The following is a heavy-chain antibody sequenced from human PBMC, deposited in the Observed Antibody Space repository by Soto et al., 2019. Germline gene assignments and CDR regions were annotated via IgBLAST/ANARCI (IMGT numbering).Heavy chain of an antibody. J-gene: IGHJ4*02. CDR2: ISSSSSYT. Sequence: GGSLRLSCAASGFTFSDYYMSWIRQAPGKGLEWVSYISSSSSYTNYADSVKGRFTISRDNAKNSLYLQMNSLRAEDTAVYYCARGSMITFGGVISPFDYWGQGTLVTVSS. CDR3: ARGSMITFGGVISPFDY. V-gene: IGHV3-11*06. D-gene: IGHD3-16*02. CDR1: GFTFSDYY.